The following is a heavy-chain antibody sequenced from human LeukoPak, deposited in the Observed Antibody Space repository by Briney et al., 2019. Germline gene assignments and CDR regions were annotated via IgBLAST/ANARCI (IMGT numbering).Heavy chain of an antibody. V-gene: IGHV3-43D*04. J-gene: IGHJ4*02. CDR3: AKSCLRYYDFWSGDYYFDY. Sequence: GGSLRLSCAASGFTFDNYAMHWVRQAPGKGLEWVSLISCDGSSTYYADSVKGRFTIARDNSKNSLYLQMNSLRAEDTALYYCAKSCLRYYDFWSGDYYFDYWGQGTLVTVSS. CDR2: ISCDGSST. D-gene: IGHD3-3*01. CDR1: GFTFDNYA.